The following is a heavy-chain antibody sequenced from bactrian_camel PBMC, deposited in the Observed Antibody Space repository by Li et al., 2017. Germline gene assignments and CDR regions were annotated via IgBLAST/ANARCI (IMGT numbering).Heavy chain of an antibody. CDR3: TADPASGYGDSWYCPKSYDSNY. CDR2: IDSDGRL. CDR1: GAAYNYGC. D-gene: IGHD6*01. Sequence: QVQLVESGGGSVQTGGSLRLSCAASGAAYNYGCMAWFRQAPGREREGVAAIDSDGRLNYADSVSGRFTVSQDNAKNTLYLRMNDLKPEDSATYYCTADPASGYGDSWYCPKSYDSNYRGQGTQVTVS. V-gene: IGHV3S53*01. J-gene: IGHJ4*01.